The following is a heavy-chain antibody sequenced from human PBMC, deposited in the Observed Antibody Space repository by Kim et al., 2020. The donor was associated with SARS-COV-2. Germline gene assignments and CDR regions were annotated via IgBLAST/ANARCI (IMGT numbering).Heavy chain of an antibody. D-gene: IGHD3-9*01. V-gene: IGHV1-69*04. Sequence: SVKVSCKASGGTFSSYAISWVRQAPGQGLEWMGRIIPILGIANYAQKFQGRVTITADKSTSTAYMELSSLRSEDTAVYYCARPSSALNNWFDPWGQGTLVTVSS. CDR1: GGTFSSYA. J-gene: IGHJ5*02. CDR3: ARPSSALNNWFDP. CDR2: IIPILGIA.